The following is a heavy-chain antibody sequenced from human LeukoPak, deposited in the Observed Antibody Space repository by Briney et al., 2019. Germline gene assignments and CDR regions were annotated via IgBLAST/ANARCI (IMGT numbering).Heavy chain of an antibody. J-gene: IGHJ4*02. Sequence: GGSLRLSCAVSGFTFSSYAMSWVRQAPGKGLEWVSAISGSGGSTYYADSVKGRFTISRDNSKNTLYLQMNSLRAEDTAVYYCAKSRESGGSYWWGSFDYWGQGTLVTVSS. CDR2: ISGSGGST. CDR3: AKSRESGGSYWWGSFDY. D-gene: IGHD1-26*01. CDR1: GFTFSSYA. V-gene: IGHV3-23*01.